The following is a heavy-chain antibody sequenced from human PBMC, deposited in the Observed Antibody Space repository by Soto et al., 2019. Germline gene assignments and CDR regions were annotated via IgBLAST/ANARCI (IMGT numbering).Heavy chain of an antibody. J-gene: IGHJ6*03. CDR2: IYYSGST. D-gene: IGHD3-3*01. V-gene: IGHV4-59*01. Sequence: SETLSLTCTVSSGSISSYYWSWIRQPPGKGLEWIGYIYYSGSTNYNPPLKGRVTISVDTSKNQFSLKLSSVTAADTAVYYCARESSPYYDFWSGYYTYYYYMDVWGKGTTVTVSS. CDR3: ARESSPYYDFWSGYYTYYYYMDV. CDR1: SGSISSYY.